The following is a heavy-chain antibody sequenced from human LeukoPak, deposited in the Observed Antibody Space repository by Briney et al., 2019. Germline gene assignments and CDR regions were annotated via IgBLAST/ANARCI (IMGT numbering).Heavy chain of an antibody. J-gene: IGHJ4*02. CDR1: GFTFSSYE. D-gene: IGHD3-10*01. CDR2: ISSSSSTI. V-gene: IGHV3-48*01. CDR3: ASRLSGGY. Sequence: GGSLRLSCAASGFTFSSYEMNWVRQAPGKGLEWVSYISSSSSTIYYADSVKGRFTISRDNAKNSLYLQMNSLRAEDTAVYYCASRLSGGYWGQGTLVTVSS.